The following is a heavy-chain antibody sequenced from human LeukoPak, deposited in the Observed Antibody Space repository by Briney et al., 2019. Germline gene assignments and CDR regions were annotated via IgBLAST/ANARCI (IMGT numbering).Heavy chain of an antibody. V-gene: IGHV4-39*01. CDR2: IYYSGST. CDR3: ARGAVAGTLEGDYFDY. J-gene: IGHJ4*02. CDR1: GSSISSSSYY. Sequence: SETLSLTCTVSGSSISSSSYYWGWIRQPPGKGLEWIGSIYYSGSTYYNPSLKSRVTISVDTSKNQFSLKLSSVTAADTAVYYCARGAVAGTLEGDYFDYWGQGTLVTVSS. D-gene: IGHD6-19*01.